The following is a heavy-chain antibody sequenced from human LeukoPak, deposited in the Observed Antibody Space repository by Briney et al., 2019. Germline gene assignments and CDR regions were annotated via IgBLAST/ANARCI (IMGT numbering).Heavy chain of an antibody. CDR2: IYYTGST. CDR1: GGSISSSSYY. CDR3: ARGRRGFDY. J-gene: IGHJ4*02. Sequence: PSETLSLTCTVSGGSISSSSYYWGWIRQPPGKGLEWIGSIYYTGSTYYNPSLKSRVTISVDTSKNQFSLKLSSVTAADTAVYYCARGRRGFDYWGQGTLVTVSS. V-gene: IGHV4-39*07. D-gene: IGHD3-10*01.